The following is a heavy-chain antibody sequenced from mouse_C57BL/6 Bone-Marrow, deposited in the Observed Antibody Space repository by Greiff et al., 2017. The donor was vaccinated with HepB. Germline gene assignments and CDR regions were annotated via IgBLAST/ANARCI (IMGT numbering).Heavy chain of an antibody. Sequence: EVQLMESGGGLVKPGGSLKLSCAASGFTFSDYGMHWVRQAPEKGLEWVAYISSGSSTIYYADTVKGRFTISRDNAKNTLFLQMTSLRSEDTAMYYCARSLRDYAMDYWGQGTSVTVSS. CDR2: ISSGSSTI. J-gene: IGHJ4*01. CDR1: GFTFSDYG. CDR3: ARSLRDYAMDY. D-gene: IGHD1-1*01. V-gene: IGHV5-17*01.